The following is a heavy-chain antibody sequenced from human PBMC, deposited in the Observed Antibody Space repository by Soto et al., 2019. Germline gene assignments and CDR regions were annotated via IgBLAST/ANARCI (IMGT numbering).Heavy chain of an antibody. CDR3: VRDSIAAAGFDS. CDR2: IIPLFGRT. J-gene: IGHJ4*02. CDR1: GGPFSSYT. D-gene: IGHD6-13*01. V-gene: IGHV1-69*12. Sequence: QVHLVQSGAEVKMPGSSVKVSCKVSGGPFSSYTLSWVRQAPGQGLEWMGEIIPLFGRTNYVRNFQGRVTISADESTTTAYMQLSSLRSEDTAVYYCVRDSIAAAGFDSWGQGTLVTVS.